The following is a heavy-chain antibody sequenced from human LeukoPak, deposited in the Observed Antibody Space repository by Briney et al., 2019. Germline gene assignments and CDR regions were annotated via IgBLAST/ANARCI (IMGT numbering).Heavy chain of an antibody. V-gene: IGHV4-59*01. Sequence: PSETLSLTCTVSGGSISSYYWSWIRQPPGKGLEWIGYIYYSGSTNYNPSLKSRVTISVDTSKNQFSLKLSSVTAADTAVYYCVRDLGWLVQDYWGQGTLVTVSS. J-gene: IGHJ4*02. CDR3: VRDLGWLVQDY. CDR1: GGSISSYY. D-gene: IGHD6-19*01. CDR2: IYYSGST.